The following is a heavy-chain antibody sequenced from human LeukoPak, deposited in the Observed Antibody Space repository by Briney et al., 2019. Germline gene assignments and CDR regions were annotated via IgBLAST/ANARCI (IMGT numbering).Heavy chain of an antibody. J-gene: IGHJ4*02. CDR3: ARVGDYYDSSGPLRY. D-gene: IGHD3-22*01. V-gene: IGHV1-2*02. CDR2: INPNSGGT. CDR1: GYTFTGYY. Sequence: ASVKVSCKASGYTFTGYYMHWVRQAPGQGLEWMGWINPNSGGTNYAQKFQGRVTMTRDTSISTAYMELSRLRSDDTAVYYCARVGDYYDSSGPLRYWGQGTLVTVSS.